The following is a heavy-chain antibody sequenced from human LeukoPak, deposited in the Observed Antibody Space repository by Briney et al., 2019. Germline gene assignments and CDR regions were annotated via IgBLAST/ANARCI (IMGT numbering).Heavy chain of an antibody. V-gene: IGHV4-39*01. J-gene: IGHJ3*02. CDR2: VLYGAGS. CDR3: ARAQRGRRITMVRGVIINGPSDAFDI. Sequence: PSGALSLTCTVSGGSISSSSYYWGWIRQPPGKGLEWIGIVLYGAGSSEYPSLKSRVTISVDTSKNQFSLKLSSVTAADTVVYYCARAQRGRRITMVRGVIINGPSDAFDIWGQGTMVTVSS. D-gene: IGHD3-10*01. CDR1: GGSISSSSYY.